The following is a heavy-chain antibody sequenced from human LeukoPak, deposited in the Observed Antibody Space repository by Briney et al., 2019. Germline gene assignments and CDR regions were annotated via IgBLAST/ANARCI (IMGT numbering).Heavy chain of an antibody. CDR3: AREEVSVISDTCCSGLGY. J-gene: IGHJ4*02. CDR1: GYTFTGFY. D-gene: IGHD3-10*01. V-gene: IGHV1-2*02. Sequence: ASVKVSCKASGYTFTGFYIHWVRQAPGQGGEWMGWINPNSGGTNYAQKLQGRVTMTRDTSINTAYMELGSLRSDDTAVYYCAREEVSVISDTCCSGLGYWGQGTLVTVSS. CDR2: INPNSGGT.